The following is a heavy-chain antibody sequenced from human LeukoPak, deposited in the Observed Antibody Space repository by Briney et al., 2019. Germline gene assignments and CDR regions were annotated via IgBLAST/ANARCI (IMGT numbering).Heavy chain of an antibody. V-gene: IGHV4-59*01. Sequence: SETLPLTCTVSGGSLSHYYWSWIRQSPGKGLEWIGYSYYSGTTNYNPSLKSRVTISVDTSRNQFSLQLRSVTAADTAVYYCAREDPQTTVPEGMDVWGQGTTVIVSS. CDR2: SYYSGTT. J-gene: IGHJ6*02. D-gene: IGHD4-17*01. CDR3: AREDPQTTVPEGMDV. CDR1: GGSLSHYY.